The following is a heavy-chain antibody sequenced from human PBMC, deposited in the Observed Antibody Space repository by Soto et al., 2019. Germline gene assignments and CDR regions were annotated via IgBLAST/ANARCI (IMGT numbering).Heavy chain of an antibody. V-gene: IGHV1-69*08. J-gene: IGHJ4*02. D-gene: IGHD3-10*01. CDR3: ARDRSDDGENY. CDR1: GGTFSSYT. CDR2: VIPILGIA. Sequence: QVQLVQSGAEVKKPGSSVKVSCKASGGTFSSYTISWVRQAPGQGLEWMGRVIPILGIANYAQKCQVRVTSTADKSTSTAYMELSSPRYEDTDVYYCARDRSDDGENYWGQGTLVTVSS.